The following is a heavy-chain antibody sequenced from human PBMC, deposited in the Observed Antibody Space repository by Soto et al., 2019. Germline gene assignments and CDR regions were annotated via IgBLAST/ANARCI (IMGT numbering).Heavy chain of an antibody. V-gene: IGHV3-21*01. CDR3: ARYPVVVVAANQNWFDP. J-gene: IGHJ5*02. CDR1: GFTFSSYS. CDR2: ISSSSSYI. D-gene: IGHD2-15*01. Sequence: LRLSCAASGFTFSSYSMNWVRQAPGKGLEWVSSISSSSSYIYYADSVKGRFTISRDNAKNSLYLQMNSLRAEDTAVYYCARYPVVVVAANQNWFDPWGQGTLVTVSS.